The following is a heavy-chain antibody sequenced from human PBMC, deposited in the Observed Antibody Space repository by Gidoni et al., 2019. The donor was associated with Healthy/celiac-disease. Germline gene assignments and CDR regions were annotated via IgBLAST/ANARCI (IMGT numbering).Heavy chain of an antibody. D-gene: IGHD6-19*01. V-gene: IGHV4-31*03. CDR3: ARDVQYSSGWLPSQADWFDP. J-gene: IGHJ5*02. CDR2: IYYSGST. Sequence: QVQLQESGPGLVKPSQTLSLTCTVSGGSISSGGYHWSWIRQHPGKGLEWIGYIYYSGSTYYTPSLKSRVTISVDTSKNQFSLKLSSVTAADTAVYYCARDVQYSSGWLPSQADWFDPWGQGTLVTVSS. CDR1: GGSISSGGYH.